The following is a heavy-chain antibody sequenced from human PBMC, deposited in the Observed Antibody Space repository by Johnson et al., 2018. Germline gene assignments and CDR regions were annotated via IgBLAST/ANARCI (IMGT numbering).Heavy chain of an antibody. CDR1: GFTFSHYG. J-gene: IGHJ4*02. CDR3: ATDPEAMTDNSYFDY. Sequence: QVQLQESGGGVVQPGRSLRLSCAASGFTFSHYGIHWVRRAPGKGLDWVAVISYDGSSKYYADSVKGRFTISRDNSKKTLYLQMDSLRGEDTAVYYCATDPEAMTDNSYFDYWGQGTLVT. D-gene: IGHD1-20*01. V-gene: IGHV3-30*03. CDR2: ISYDGSSK.